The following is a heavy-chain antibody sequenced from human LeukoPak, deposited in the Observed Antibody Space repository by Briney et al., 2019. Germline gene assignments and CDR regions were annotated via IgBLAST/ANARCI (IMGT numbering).Heavy chain of an antibody. D-gene: IGHD3-22*01. Sequence: GGSLRLSCAASGFTFSSYAMHWVRQAPGKGLEWVAVISYDGSNKYYADSVRGRFTISRDNAKNSLYLQMNSLRAEDTAVYYCASSGYYVRSFDYWGQGTLVTVSS. J-gene: IGHJ4*02. CDR2: ISYDGSNK. CDR1: GFTFSSYA. CDR3: ASSGYYVRSFDY. V-gene: IGHV3-30*04.